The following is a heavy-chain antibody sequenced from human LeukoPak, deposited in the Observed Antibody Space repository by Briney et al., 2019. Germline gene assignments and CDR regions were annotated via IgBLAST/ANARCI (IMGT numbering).Heavy chain of an antibody. V-gene: IGHV3-7*01. CDR1: GFPLSSSW. D-gene: IGHD3-10*01. Sequence: GGSLRLSCVASGFPLSSSWMSWVRQAPGKGREWVANINQDGREKEFLDSVRGRHTISRDNAKNSLYLQMSNLRADDTAVYYCATDRGNGNFDLWGRGTLGTVSS. J-gene: IGHJ2*01. CDR3: ATDRGNGNFDL. CDR2: INQDGREK.